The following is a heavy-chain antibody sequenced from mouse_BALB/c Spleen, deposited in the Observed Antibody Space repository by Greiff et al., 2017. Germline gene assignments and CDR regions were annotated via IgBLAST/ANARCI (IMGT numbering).Heavy chain of an antibody. CDR1: GFTFSSFG. V-gene: IGHV5-17*02. J-gene: IGHJ4*01. CDR3: ARRDNYAMDY. Sequence: EVQVVESGGGLVQPGGSRKLSCAASGFTFSSFGMHWVRQAPEKGLEWVAYISSGSSTIYYADTVKGRFTISRDNPKNTLFLQMTSLRSEDTAMYYCARRDNYAMDYWGQGTSVTVSS. CDR2: ISSGSSTI.